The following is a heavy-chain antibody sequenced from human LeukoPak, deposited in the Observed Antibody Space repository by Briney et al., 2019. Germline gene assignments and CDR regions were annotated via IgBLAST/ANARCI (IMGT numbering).Heavy chain of an antibody. D-gene: IGHD6-19*01. Sequence: GGSLRLSCAASGFTVSDNYMTWARQAPGKGLDWVPLIYSGGSTYYADSVKGRFTISRDNSKNTLYLQMNSLRAEDTAVYYCARATDSSGCCTFDYWGQGTLVTVSS. CDR2: IYSGGST. V-gene: IGHV3-53*01. CDR1: GFTVSDNY. CDR3: ARATDSSGCCTFDY. J-gene: IGHJ4*02.